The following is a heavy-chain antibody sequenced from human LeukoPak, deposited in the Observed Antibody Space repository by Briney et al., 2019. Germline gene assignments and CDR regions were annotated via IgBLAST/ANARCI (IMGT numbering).Heavy chain of an antibody. CDR3: ARETSLSGFASGLGFNY. V-gene: IGHV4-59*01. CDR1: GGSISGWY. CDR2: IYGSGYT. J-gene: IGHJ4*02. D-gene: IGHD6-19*01. Sequence: SETLSLTCTVSGGSISGWYWSWIRQPPGKGLEWIGYIYGSGYTNYNPSLKSRVTMSIDTSKNHFSLKLTSVTAADTATYYCARETSLSGFASGLGFNYWGQGILVTVSS.